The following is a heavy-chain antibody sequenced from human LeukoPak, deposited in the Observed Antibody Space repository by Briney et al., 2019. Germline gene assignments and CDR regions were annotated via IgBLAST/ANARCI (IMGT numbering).Heavy chain of an antibody. D-gene: IGHD3-9*01. CDR3: AKHGPGIPYYDILTGYIDY. Sequence: PGGSLRLSCAASGFTFSSYVMSWVRQAPGKGLEWVSAISGSGGSTYYADSVKGRFTISRDNSKNTLYLQMNSLRAEDTAVYYCAKHGPGIPYYDILTGYIDYWGQGTLVTVSS. CDR2: ISGSGGST. V-gene: IGHV3-23*01. CDR1: GFTFSSYV. J-gene: IGHJ4*02.